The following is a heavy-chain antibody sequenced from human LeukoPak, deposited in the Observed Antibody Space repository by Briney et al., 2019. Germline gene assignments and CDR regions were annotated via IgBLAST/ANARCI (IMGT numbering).Heavy chain of an antibody. CDR1: GYTFTNYY. Sequence: ASVKVSCKASGYTFTNYYIHWVRQATGQGLEWMGWMNPNSGNTGYAQKFQGRVTMTRNTSISTAYMELSSLRSEDTAVYYCARGLYYGSGSYYKNGGFDPWGQGTLVTVSS. CDR3: ARGLYYGSGSYYKNGGFDP. D-gene: IGHD3-10*01. J-gene: IGHJ5*02. V-gene: IGHV1-8*02. CDR2: MNPNSGNT.